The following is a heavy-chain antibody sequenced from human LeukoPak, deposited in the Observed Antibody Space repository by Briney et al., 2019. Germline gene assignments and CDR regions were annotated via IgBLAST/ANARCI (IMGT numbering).Heavy chain of an antibody. V-gene: IGHV3-7*01. J-gene: IGHJ4*02. CDR3: ARGRIRGTYGY. CDR1: GFTFSSDW. Sequence: GGSLRLSCAASGFTFSSDWMSWVRQAPGKGLEGVANIKQDGSEKYYVDSVKGRFTISRDNAKNSLYLQMNSLRAEDTAVYYCARGRIRGTYGYWGQGTLVTVSS. D-gene: IGHD3-10*01. CDR2: IKQDGSEK.